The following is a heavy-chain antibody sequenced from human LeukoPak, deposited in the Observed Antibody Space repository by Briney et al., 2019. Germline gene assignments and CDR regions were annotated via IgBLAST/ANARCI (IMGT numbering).Heavy chain of an antibody. CDR3: ARDFSWRQFDY. Sequence: GGSLRLSCETSGFTAGFTSSTSYMTWVRQAPGMGLEWVAEIGPDGSGPVYVDSVKGRFTISRDNAKNSLYLQMNSLRVEETAVYYCARDFSWRQFDYWGLGTLVTVSS. V-gene: IGHV3-7*01. CDR1: GFTAGFTSSTSY. J-gene: IGHJ4*02. CDR2: IGPDGSGP.